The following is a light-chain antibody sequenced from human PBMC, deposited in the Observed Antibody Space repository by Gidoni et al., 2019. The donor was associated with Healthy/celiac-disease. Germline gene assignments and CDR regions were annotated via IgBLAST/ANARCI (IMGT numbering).Light chain of an antibody. J-gene: IGKJ1*01. CDR1: QSVSSSY. CDR3: QQYGSSPET. V-gene: IGKV3-20*01. CDR2: GAS. Sequence: EIVLTHSPGTLSLSPGERATLACRASQSVSSSYLAWYQQKPGQAPSLLIYGASSRATGIPDRFSGSGSGTDFTLTISRLEPEDFAVYYCQQYGSSPETFGQGTKVEIK.